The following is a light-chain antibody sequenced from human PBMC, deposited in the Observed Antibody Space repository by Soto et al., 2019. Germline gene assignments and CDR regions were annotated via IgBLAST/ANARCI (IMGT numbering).Light chain of an antibody. CDR2: GAS. J-gene: IGKJ4*01. Sequence: EILLTQSPGTLSLSPGDRATLSCRASQSLTNSFLAWYQQQPGQAPRLLISGASIRATDIPDRFSGSGSGTDFTLTISRLEPEDFAVYFCQKYGRLPLSFGGGTKVEIK. CDR1: QSLTNSF. CDR3: QKYGRLPLS. V-gene: IGKV3-20*01.